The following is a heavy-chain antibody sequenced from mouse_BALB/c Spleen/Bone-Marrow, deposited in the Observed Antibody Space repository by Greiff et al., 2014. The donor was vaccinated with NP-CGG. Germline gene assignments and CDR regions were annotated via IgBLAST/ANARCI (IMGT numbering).Heavy chain of an antibody. V-gene: IGHV14-3*02. Sequence: EVQLQQSGAELVKPGASVKLSCTASGFNIKDTYMHWVKQRPGQGLEWIGRIDPANGNTKYDPKFQGEATITADTSSNTAYLQLSSLTSEDTAVYYCASYRYAWYFDVWGAGTTVTVSS. J-gene: IGHJ1*01. CDR3: ASYRYAWYFDV. CDR1: GFNIKDTY. CDR2: IDPANGNT. D-gene: IGHD2-14*01.